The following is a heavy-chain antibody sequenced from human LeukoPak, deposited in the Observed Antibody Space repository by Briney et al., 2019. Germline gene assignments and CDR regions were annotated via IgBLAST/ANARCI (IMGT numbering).Heavy chain of an antibody. V-gene: IGHV4-38-2*01. J-gene: IGHJ4*02. CDR3: ARHPTLTSGGNFDY. Sequence: GSLRLSCAASGFTFSDYYMSWIRQPPGKGLEWIGSLYNTETTYYNPSLQSRVTISVDTSKNQLSLKLSSVTAADTAVYYCARHPTLTSGGNFDYWGQGTLVTVSS. CDR1: GFTFSDYY. D-gene: IGHD1-14*01. CDR2: LYNTETT.